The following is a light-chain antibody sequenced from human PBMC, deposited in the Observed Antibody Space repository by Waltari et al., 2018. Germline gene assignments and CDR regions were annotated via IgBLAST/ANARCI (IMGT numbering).Light chain of an antibody. CDR1: QDISNY. J-gene: IGKJ2*01. V-gene: IGKV1-33*01. Sequence: DIQMTQSPSSLSASVGDRVTITCQASQDISNYLNWYQQKPGKAPKLLIYDASNLQTGVPSRCSGSGFGTYFTFIITGLQPEDIATYYCQQYDNLPRTFGQGTKLEIK. CDR2: DAS. CDR3: QQYDNLPRT.